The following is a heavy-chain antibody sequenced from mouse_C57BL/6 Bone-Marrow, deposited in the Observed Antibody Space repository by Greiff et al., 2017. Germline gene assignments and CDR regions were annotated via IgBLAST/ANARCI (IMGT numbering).Heavy chain of an antibody. J-gene: IGHJ4*01. CDR1: GYSLTSCYY. CDR2: ISYDGSN. D-gene: IGHD2-4*01. Sequence: EVQLQESGPGLVKPSQSLSLTCSFTGYSLTSCYYWNWIRQFPGNKQEWMGYISYDGSNNYNPSLKNRISITRDTSKNQFFLKLNSVTTEDTATYYCARVPVYYDYDEDMDYWGKGTSVTVSS. V-gene: IGHV3-6*01. CDR3: ARVPVYYDYDEDMDY.